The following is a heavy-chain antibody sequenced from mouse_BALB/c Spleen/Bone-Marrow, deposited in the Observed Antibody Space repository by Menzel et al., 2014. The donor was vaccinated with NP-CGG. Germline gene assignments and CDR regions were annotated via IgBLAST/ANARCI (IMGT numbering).Heavy chain of an antibody. J-gene: IGHJ3*01. CDR2: INPYNGGT. CDR1: GYSFIGYT. D-gene: IGHD2-4*01. CDR3: AREVIYYDYAGFAY. V-gene: IGHV1-18*01. Sequence: SGPELVKPGASMKISCKASGYSFIGYTMNWVKQSHGRNLEWIGLINPYNGGTSYNQKFKGKATLTVDKSSSTAYMELLSLTSEDSAVYYCAREVIYYDYAGFAYWGQGTLVTVSA.